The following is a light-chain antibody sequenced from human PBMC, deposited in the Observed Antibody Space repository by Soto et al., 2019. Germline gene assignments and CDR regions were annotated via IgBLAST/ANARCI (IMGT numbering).Light chain of an antibody. CDR2: GAS. J-gene: IGKJ2*01. Sequence: EIVLTQSPGTLSLSPGERATLSCRASQSVSSSYLAWYQQKPGQAPRLLIYGASSRATGIPDRISGSGSGTYFTITSSRLDHEDFAVYYCQQYGSSTGTFGQGTKLEIK. CDR3: QQYGSSTGT. V-gene: IGKV3-20*01. CDR1: QSVSSSY.